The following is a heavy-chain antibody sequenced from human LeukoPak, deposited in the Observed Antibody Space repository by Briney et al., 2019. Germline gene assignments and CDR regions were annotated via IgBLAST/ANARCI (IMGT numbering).Heavy chain of an antibody. CDR2: IIPIFGTA. D-gene: IGHD3-16*01. V-gene: IGHV1-69*13. CDR3: ATQRGSYLWGTDFDY. Sequence: GASVKVSCKASGGTFSSYAISWVRQAPGLGLEWMGGIIPIFGTANYAQKFQGRVTITADESTSTAYMELSSLRSEDTAVYYCATQRGSYLWGTDFDYWGQGTLVTVSS. CDR1: GGTFSSYA. J-gene: IGHJ4*02.